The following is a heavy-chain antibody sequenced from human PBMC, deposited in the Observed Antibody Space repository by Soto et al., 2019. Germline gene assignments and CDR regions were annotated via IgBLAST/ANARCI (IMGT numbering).Heavy chain of an antibody. CDR1: GFTFGDYA. D-gene: IGHD2-2*01. CDR3: TKRQGSRPWDAFDI. CDR2: IRSKAYGGTT. J-gene: IGHJ3*02. Sequence: EVQLVESGGGLVKPGRSLRLSCTASGFTFGDYAMSWFRQAPGKGLEWVGFIRSKAYGGTTEYAASVKGRFTISRDDSKSIAYLQMNSLKTEDTAVYYCTKRQGSRPWDAFDIWGQGTMVTVSS. V-gene: IGHV3-49*05.